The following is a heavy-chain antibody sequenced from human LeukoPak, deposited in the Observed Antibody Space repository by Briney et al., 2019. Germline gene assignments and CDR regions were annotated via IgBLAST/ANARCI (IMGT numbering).Heavy chain of an antibody. CDR3: ARAEAVAGTWYYYYYMDV. V-gene: IGHV3-66*01. D-gene: IGHD6-19*01. J-gene: IGHJ6*03. CDR1: GFTVSSNY. Sequence: GGSLRLSCAASGFTVSSNYMSWVRQAPGKGLEWVSVIYSGGSTYYADSVKGRFTISRDNSKNTLYLQMNSLRAEDTAVYYCARAEAVAGTWYYYYYMDVWGKGTTVTVSS. CDR2: IYSGGST.